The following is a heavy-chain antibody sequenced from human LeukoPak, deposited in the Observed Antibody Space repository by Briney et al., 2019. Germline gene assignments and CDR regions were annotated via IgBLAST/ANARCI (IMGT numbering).Heavy chain of an antibody. CDR3: ARTTEGGYTYDYFYYYYMGV. Sequence: SETLSLTCAVYGGSFSGYYWSWIRQPPGKGLEWIGEINHSGSTNYNPSLKSRVTISVDTSKNQFSLKLSSVTAADTAVYYCARTTEGGYTYDYFYYYYMGVWGKGTTVTISS. CDR2: INHSGST. CDR1: GGSFSGYY. J-gene: IGHJ6*03. D-gene: IGHD5-18*01. V-gene: IGHV4-34*01.